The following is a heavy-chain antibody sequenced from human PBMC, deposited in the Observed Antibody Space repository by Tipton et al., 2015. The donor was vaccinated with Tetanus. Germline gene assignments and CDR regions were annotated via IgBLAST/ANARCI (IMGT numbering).Heavy chain of an antibody. J-gene: IGHJ6*02. V-gene: IGHV4-34*01. CDR1: GGSFSGYY. CDR3: ARDITVYGVDA. CDR2: ISHSGTT. D-gene: IGHD3-3*01. Sequence: TLSLTCAVYGGSFSGYYWSWIRQTPGKGLEWIGDISHSGTTAYNPPLKSRVSMSVDASNNQFSLMLSSVTAADTGIYYCARDITVYGVDAWGQGTTVTVSS.